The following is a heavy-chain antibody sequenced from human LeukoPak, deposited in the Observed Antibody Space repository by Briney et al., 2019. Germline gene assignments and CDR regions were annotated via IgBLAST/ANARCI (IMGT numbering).Heavy chain of an antibody. CDR2: IKQDGSEK. V-gene: IGHV3-7*01. Sequence: SGGSLRLSCAASGFTFSSHWMSWVRQAPGKGLEWVANIKQDGSEKYYVDPVKGRFTISRDNAKNSLYLQMNSLRADDTAVYYCAREPNIAYVSHFDNWGQGTLVTVSS. D-gene: IGHD2/OR15-2a*01. CDR3: AREPNIAYVSHFDN. J-gene: IGHJ4*02. CDR1: GFTFSSHW.